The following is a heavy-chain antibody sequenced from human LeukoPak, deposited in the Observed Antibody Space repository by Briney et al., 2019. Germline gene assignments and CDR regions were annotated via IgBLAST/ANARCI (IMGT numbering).Heavy chain of an antibody. CDR2: IFDVGNT. J-gene: IGHJ4*02. V-gene: IGHV3-66*01. Sequence: GGSLRLSCAASGFTVSNNFMNWVRQAPGKGLEWVSVIFDVGNTYYADSVKDRFTISRDNSKNTLYLQMNSLRVEDTAVCYCTRDAPAGGKLDSWGQGTLVTVSS. CDR1: GFTVSNNF. CDR3: TRDAPAGGKLDS. D-gene: IGHD4-23*01.